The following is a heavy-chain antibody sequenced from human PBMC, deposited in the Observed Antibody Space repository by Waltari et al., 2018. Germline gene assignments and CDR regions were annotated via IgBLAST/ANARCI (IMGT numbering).Heavy chain of an antibody. V-gene: IGHV1-2*02. J-gene: IGHJ5*02. CDR2: INPNSGGT. D-gene: IGHD4-4*01. CDR1: GYTFTGYY. CDR3: ARDLVTTPHNWFDP. Sequence: QVQLVQSGAEVKKPGASVKVSCKASGYTFTGYYMHWVRQAPGQGLEWMGWINPNSGGTNYAQKCKGRVTMTRDTSISTAYMELSRLRSDDTAVYYCARDLVTTPHNWFDPWGQGTLVTVSS.